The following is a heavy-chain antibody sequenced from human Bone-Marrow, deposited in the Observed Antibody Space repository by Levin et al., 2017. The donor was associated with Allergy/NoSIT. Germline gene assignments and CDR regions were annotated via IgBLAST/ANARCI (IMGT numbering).Heavy chain of an antibody. D-gene: IGHD2-21*01. CDR3: AKNLCDCGRCFFDS. CDR1: GYMFTSYG. Sequence: GESLKISCKASGYMFTSYGLSWVRQAPGQGLEWIGWISTFNGNPNYAQTLQDRVTMSTDTSTSTAYLELRSLTSDDSAVYYCAKNLCDCGRCFFDSWGQGTLVTVSS. CDR2: ISTFNGNP. J-gene: IGHJ4*02. V-gene: IGHV1-18*01.